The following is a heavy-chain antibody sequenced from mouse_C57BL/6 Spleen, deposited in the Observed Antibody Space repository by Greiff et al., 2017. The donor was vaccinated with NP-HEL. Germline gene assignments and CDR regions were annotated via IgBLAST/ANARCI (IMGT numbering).Heavy chain of an antibody. Sequence: VQLQQPGTELVKPGASVKLSCKASGYTFTSYWMHWVKQRPGQGLEWIGNRNPSNGGTNYNEKFKSKATLTVDQSSSTAYMQLSSLTSEDSAVYYCAREGYGLYFDYWGQGTTLTVSS. CDR1: GYTFTSYW. CDR3: AREGYGLYFDY. D-gene: IGHD1-2*01. V-gene: IGHV1-53*01. CDR2: RNPSNGGT. J-gene: IGHJ2*01.